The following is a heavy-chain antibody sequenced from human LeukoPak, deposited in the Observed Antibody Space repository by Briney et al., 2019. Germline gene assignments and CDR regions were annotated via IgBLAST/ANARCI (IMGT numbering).Heavy chain of an antibody. V-gene: IGHV3-30*02. D-gene: IGHD5-12*01. CDR2: IRYDGSNK. Sequence: GGSLRLSCAASGFTFSSYGMHWVRQAPGKGLEWVAFIRYDGSNKYYADSVKGRFTISRDNSKNTLYLQMNSLRAEDTAVYYCAKADSGYDYGWYYYYYYYMDVWGKGTTVTISS. CDR3: AKADSGYDYGWYYYYYYYMDV. J-gene: IGHJ6*03. CDR1: GFTFSSYG.